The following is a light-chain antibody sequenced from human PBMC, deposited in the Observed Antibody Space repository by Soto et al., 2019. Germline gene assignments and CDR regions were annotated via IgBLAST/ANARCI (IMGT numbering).Light chain of an antibody. CDR1: QSVSSN. CDR2: GAS. V-gene: IGKV3-15*01. Sequence: EIGMTQSPATLSVSPGERATLSCRASQSVSSNLAWYQQKPGQAPRLLIYGASTRATGIPARFSGSGSGTEFTLTISSRQSEAFAVYYCQQYNNWPPGVTFGPGTKVEIK. CDR3: QQYNNWPPGVT. J-gene: IGKJ3*01.